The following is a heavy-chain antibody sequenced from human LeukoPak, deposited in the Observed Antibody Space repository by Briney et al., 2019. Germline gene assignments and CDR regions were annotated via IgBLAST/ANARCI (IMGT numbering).Heavy chain of an antibody. CDR2: ISYDGSNK. D-gene: IGHD6-19*01. CDR1: GFTFSSYG. J-gene: IGHJ6*02. CDR3: AKDLQSDWYSSGWYGGRYYYYGMDV. V-gene: IGHV3-30*18. Sequence: GGSLRLSCAASGFTFSSYGMHWVRQAPGKGLEWVAVISYDGSNKYYADSVKGRFTISRDNSKNTLYLQMNGLRAEDTAVYYCAKDLQSDWYSSGWYGGRYYYYGMDVWGQGTTVTVSS.